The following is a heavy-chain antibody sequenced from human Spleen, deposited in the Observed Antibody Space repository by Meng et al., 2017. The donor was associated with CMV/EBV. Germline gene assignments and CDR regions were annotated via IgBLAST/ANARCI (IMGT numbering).Heavy chain of an antibody. J-gene: IGHJ4*02. V-gene: IGHV4-34*01. CDR2: INHSGST. Sequence: SETLSLTCGVYGVSLSAYYWTWIRQPPGKGLEWIGEINHSGSTNYNPSLKSRVTISVDTSKNQFSLKLSSVTAADTAVYYCARDRMAIGHYFDSWGQGTLVTVSS. D-gene: IGHD2-8*01. CDR3: ARDRMAIGHYFDS. CDR1: GVSLSAYY.